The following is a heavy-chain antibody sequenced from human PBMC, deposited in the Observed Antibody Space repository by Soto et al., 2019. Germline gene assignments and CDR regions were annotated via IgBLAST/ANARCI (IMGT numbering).Heavy chain of an antibody. J-gene: IGHJ6*03. CDR1: GGSFISYI. V-gene: IGHV1-69*02. CDR3: AKSLVFVDHAYMDV. D-gene: IGHD2-21*01. Sequence: QVPLVQSGAEVRKPGSSVKVSCEASGGSFISYIFTWVQQAPGQGLEWMGRSIPIQGRADYALKFQDTVPITADRSTETVYMELRSLRPEDTALYYCAKSLVFVDHAYMDVWGKGTTVTVSS. CDR2: SIPIQGRA.